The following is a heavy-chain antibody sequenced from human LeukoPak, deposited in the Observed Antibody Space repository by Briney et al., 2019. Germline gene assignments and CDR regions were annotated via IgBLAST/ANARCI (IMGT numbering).Heavy chain of an antibody. CDR2: ISGSGGST. J-gene: IGHJ4*02. V-gene: IGHV3-23*01. Sequence: GGSLRLSCAASGFTFSSYAMSWVRQAPGKGLECVSAISGSGGSTYYADSVKGRFTISRDNSKNTLYLQMNSLRAEDTAVYYCAKSGRRGYCSGGSRCSGNYFDYWGQGTLVTVSS. CDR1: GFTFSSYA. D-gene: IGHD2-15*01. CDR3: AKSGRRGYCSGGSRCSGNYFDY.